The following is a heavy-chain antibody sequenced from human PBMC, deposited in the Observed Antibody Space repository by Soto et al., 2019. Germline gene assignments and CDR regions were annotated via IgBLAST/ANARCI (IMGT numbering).Heavy chain of an antibody. CDR1: GFTFSSYW. CDR3: ARAIGYCISISCYGMDV. CDR2: INSDGSST. V-gene: IGHV3-74*01. J-gene: IGHJ6*02. Sequence: EVQLVESGGGLVQPGGSLRLSCAASGFTFSSYWMHWVRQAPGKGLVWVSRINSDGSSTSYADSVKGRFTISRDNAKNXXYLQMNSLRAEDTAVYYCARAIGYCISISCYGMDVWGQGTTVTVSS. D-gene: IGHD2-2*01.